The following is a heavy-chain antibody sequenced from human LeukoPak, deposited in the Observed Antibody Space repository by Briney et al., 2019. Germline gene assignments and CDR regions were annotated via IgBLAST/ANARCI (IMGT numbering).Heavy chain of an antibody. V-gene: IGHV1-18*01. D-gene: IGHD1-26*01. J-gene: IGHJ5*02. CDR1: GYTFTSYG. CDR3: AREFSGSYSNWFDP. Sequence: ASMKVSCKASGYTFTSYGISWVRQAPGQGLEWMGWISAYNGNTNYAQKLQGRGTMTTDTSTSTAYMELRSLRSDDTAVYYCAREFSGSYSNWFDPWGQGTLVTVSS. CDR2: ISAYNGNT.